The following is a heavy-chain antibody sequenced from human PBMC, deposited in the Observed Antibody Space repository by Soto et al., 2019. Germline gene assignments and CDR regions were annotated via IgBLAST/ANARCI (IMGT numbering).Heavy chain of an antibody. J-gene: IGHJ4*02. V-gene: IGHV3-53*04. CDR1: GVTVSSNY. D-gene: IGHD3-10*01. CDR2: IYSGGST. Sequence: PGGSLRLSCAASGVTVSSNYMIWVRQAPGKGLEWVSVIYSGGSTYYADSVKGRFTISRHNSKNTLYLQMNSPRAEDTAVYYCAREVAYYGSRFDYWGQGTPVPVSS. CDR3: AREVAYYGSRFDY.